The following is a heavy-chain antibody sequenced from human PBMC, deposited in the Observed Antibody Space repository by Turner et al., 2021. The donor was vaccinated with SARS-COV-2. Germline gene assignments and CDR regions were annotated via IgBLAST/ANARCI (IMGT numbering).Heavy chain of an antibody. CDR3: ARDLGGYHDFWNGYYTSGFDY. D-gene: IGHD3-3*01. J-gene: IGHJ4*02. CDR2: ISRSSSFI. Sequence: EVQLVESGGGLVKPGGSLRFSCAASGFTFISYSMTWFRQAPGKGLEWVSSISRSSSFIYYADSVKGRFTISRDNAKNSLYLQMNSLRAEDTAVYYCARDLGGYHDFWNGYYTSGFDYWGQGTLVTVSS. V-gene: IGHV3-21*01. CDR1: GFTFISYS.